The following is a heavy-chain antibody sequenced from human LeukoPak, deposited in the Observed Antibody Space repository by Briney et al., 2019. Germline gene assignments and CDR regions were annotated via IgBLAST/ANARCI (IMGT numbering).Heavy chain of an antibody. CDR3: ARDHRGTSAGITGTTFSD. D-gene: IGHD1-7*01. Sequence: GGSLRLSCAASGFTFGDTWMNWVRQVPGQGLEWVANIKQDGSEKFYVASVKGRFTISRDNGKSSLYLQMNSLRAEDTALYYCARDHRGTSAGITGTTFSDWGQGTLVTVSS. CDR1: GFTFGDTW. V-gene: IGHV3-7*03. CDR2: IKQDGSEK. J-gene: IGHJ4*02.